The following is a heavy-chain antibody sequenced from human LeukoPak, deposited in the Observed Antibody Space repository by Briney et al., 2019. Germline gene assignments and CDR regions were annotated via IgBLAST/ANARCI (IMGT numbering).Heavy chain of an antibody. CDR3: ARPYCTNGVCYDNWFDP. D-gene: IGHD2-8*01. V-gene: IGHV4-34*01. CDR2: INHSGST. CDR1: GGSFSGYY. Sequence: SETLSLTCAVYGGSFSGYYWSWIRQPPGKGLEWIGEINHSGSTNYNPSLKSRVTISVDTSKNQFSLKLSSVTAADTAVYYCARPYCTNGVCYDNWFDPWGQGTLVTVSS. J-gene: IGHJ5*02.